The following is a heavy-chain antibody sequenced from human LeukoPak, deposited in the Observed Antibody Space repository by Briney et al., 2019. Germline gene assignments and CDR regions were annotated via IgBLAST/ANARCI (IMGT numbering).Heavy chain of an antibody. CDR2: INTDGTYT. V-gene: IGHV3-74*01. D-gene: IGHD6-25*01. Sequence: GGSLRLSCAASGFTFSNYWIHWVRQAPGKGLVWVSRINTDGTYTTYADSVKGRFTISRDNAKNTLYLQMNSLRAEDTAVYYCARETAPAAGNAFDIWGQGTMVTVSS. CDR1: GFTFSNYW. J-gene: IGHJ3*02. CDR3: ARETAPAAGNAFDI.